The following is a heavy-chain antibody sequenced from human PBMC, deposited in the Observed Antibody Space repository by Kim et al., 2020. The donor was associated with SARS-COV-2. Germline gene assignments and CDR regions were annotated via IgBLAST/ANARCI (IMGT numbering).Heavy chain of an antibody. CDR2: IYYSGST. V-gene: IGHV4-59*01. CDR3: AREGDYYDSSGYVV. CDR1: GGSISSYY. J-gene: IGHJ4*02. D-gene: IGHD3-22*01. Sequence: SETLSLTCTVSGGSISSYYWSWIRQPPGKGLEWIGYIYYSGSTNYNPSLKSRVTISVDTSKNQFSLKLSSVTAADTAVYYCAREGDYYDSSGYVVWGQGTLVTVSS.